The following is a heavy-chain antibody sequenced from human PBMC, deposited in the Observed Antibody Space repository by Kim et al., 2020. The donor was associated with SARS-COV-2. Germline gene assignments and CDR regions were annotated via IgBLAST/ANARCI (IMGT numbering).Heavy chain of an antibody. CDR3: ARDRRAISGSYTESAFDY. V-gene: IGHV1-46*01. Sequence: ASVKVSCKASGYTFTSYYMHWVRQAPGQGLEWMGIINPSGGSTSYAQKFQGRVTMTRDTSTSTVYMELSSLRSEDTAVYYCARDRRAISGSYTESAFDYWGQGTLVTVSS. D-gene: IGHD3-10*01. CDR1: GYTFTSYY. J-gene: IGHJ4*02. CDR2: INPSGGST.